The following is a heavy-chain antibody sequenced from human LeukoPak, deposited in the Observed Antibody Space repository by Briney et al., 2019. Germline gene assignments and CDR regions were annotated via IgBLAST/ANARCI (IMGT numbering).Heavy chain of an antibody. CDR2: ISNDGNNK. V-gene: IGHV3-30-3*01. CDR1: GFNFRTYP. Sequence: QAGGSLRLSCAASGFNFRTYPMHWVRQAPGKGLEWVAIISNDGNNKYFADFVKGRFTLSRDNSKNTLYLQINSLTIEDTAVYYCARDWADSSGYGPGDSWGQGTLVTVSS. D-gene: IGHD3-22*01. CDR3: ARDWADSSGYGPGDS. J-gene: IGHJ4*02.